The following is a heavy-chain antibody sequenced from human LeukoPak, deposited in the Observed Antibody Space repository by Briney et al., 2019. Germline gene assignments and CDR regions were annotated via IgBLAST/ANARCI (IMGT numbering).Heavy chain of an antibody. CDR1: GFTFSSYG. CDR3: AKAGGSKYDFWSGYYSNWFDP. CDR2: IRYDGSNK. D-gene: IGHD3-3*01. V-gene: IGHV3-30*02. J-gene: IGHJ5*02. Sequence: PGRSLRLSCAASGFTFSSYGMHWVRQAPGKGLEWVAFIRYDGSNKYYADSVKGRFTISRDNSKNTLYLQMNSLRAEDTAVYYCAKAGGSKYDFWSGYYSNWFDPWGQGTLVTVSS.